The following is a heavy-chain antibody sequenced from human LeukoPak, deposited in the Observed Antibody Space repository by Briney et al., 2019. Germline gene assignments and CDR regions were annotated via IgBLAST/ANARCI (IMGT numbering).Heavy chain of an antibody. CDR1: GGSISSSSYY. J-gene: IGHJ4*02. V-gene: IGHV4-39*01. D-gene: IGHD5-18*01. Sequence: SETLSLTCTVSGGSISSSSYYWGWIRQPPGKGLEWIGSIYYSGSTYYNPSLKSRVTISGDTSKNQFSLKLSSVTAADTAVYYCEAKIRRGYRDNGYWGQGTLVTVSS. CDR2: IYYSGST. CDR3: EAKIRRGYRDNGY.